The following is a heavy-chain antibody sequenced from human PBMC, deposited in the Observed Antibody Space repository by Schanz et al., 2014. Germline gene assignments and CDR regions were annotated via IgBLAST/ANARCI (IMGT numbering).Heavy chain of an antibody. J-gene: IGHJ4*02. CDR3: ARGPIPIQGVPMDF. CDR2: IWFDGTNK. Sequence: VQLVESGGGLVKPGRSLRLSCSASGFTLSSYGMHWVRQAPGKGLEWLAVIWFDGTNKYNADSVKGRFTISRDTSKNTLYLLLNSLRAEDTAVYYCARGPIPIQGVPMDFWGQGTLVTVSS. D-gene: IGHD3-10*01. CDR1: GFTLSSYG. V-gene: IGHV3-33*01.